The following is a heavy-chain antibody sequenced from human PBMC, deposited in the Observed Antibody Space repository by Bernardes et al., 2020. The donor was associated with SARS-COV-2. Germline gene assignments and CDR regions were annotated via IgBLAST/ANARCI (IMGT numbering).Heavy chain of an antibody. CDR2: INSDGSVI. V-gene: IGHV3-74*01. CDR3: ARAGQFYFEY. J-gene: IGHJ4*02. Sequence: GGSLRLSCAASGFSFSTSWVHWVRQTPGKGLVWVSRINSDGSVIDYADSVKGRFTISRDNAKNTLYLQVNSLRVDDTAVYYCARAGQFYFEYWGPGTLVTVSS. CDR1: GFSFSTSW.